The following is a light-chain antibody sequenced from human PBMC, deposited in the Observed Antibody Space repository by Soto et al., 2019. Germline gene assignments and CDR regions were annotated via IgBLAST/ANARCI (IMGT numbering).Light chain of an antibody. CDR1: QSVNSW. CDR3: QQYGSSAT. CDR2: KAS. V-gene: IGKV1-5*03. Sequence: DIQMTQSPSTLSASVGDRVTITCRASQSVNSWVAWYQQKPGRAPKVLIHKASSLQSGVPSRLSGSGSGTDFTLTISRLEPEDFAVYYCQQYGSSATFGQGTKVDIK. J-gene: IGKJ1*01.